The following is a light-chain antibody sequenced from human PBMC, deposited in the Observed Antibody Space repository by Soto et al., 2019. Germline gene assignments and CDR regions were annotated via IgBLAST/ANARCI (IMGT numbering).Light chain of an antibody. Sequence: EIVLTQSPGTLSLSPGERATLSCRASQSVSSTYIAWYQHNPGQAPRLLIYGASSRATGIPDRFSGSGYGTDFTLTISRLEPEDFEVYFCQKYGRSPPFTFGQGNKVEIK. CDR3: QKYGRSPPFT. J-gene: IGKJ2*01. CDR1: QSVSSTY. CDR2: GAS. V-gene: IGKV3-20*01.